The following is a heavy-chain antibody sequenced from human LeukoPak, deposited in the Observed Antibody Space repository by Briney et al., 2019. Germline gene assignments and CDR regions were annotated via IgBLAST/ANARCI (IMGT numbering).Heavy chain of an antibody. D-gene: IGHD6-19*01. CDR3: ATDSTTVPGRDY. V-gene: IGHV3-23*01. J-gene: IGHJ4*02. Sequence: GGSLRLSCAASGFTFSTYAMNWVRQAPGKGLEWVSVISGSGGTTYYADSVKGRFTISRDNSKNTLYLQMNSLRAEDTAVYYCATDSTTVPGRDYWGQGALVTVSS. CDR2: ISGSGGTT. CDR1: GFTFSTYA.